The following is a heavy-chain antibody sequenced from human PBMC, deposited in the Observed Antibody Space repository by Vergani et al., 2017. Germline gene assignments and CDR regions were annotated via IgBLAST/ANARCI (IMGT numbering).Heavy chain of an antibody. CDR3: ARALRITIFGVVIIHDAFDI. Sequence: QVQLQPWGAGLLKPSETLSLTCAVYGGSFSGYYWSWIRQPPGKGLEWIGEINHSGSTNYNPSLKSRVTISVDTSKNQFYLKLSSVTAADTAVYYCARALRITIFGVVIIHDAFDIWGQGTMVTVSS. J-gene: IGHJ3*02. V-gene: IGHV4-34*01. CDR1: GGSFSGYY. CDR2: INHSGST. D-gene: IGHD3-3*01.